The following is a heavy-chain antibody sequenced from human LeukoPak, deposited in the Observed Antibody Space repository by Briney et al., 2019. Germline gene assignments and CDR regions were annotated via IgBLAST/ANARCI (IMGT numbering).Heavy chain of an antibody. D-gene: IGHD3-22*01. CDR2: INHSGST. CDR3: ATRGEGYDSSGYLNY. J-gene: IGHJ4*02. Sequence: PSETLSLTCAVYGGSFSGYYWSWIRQPPGKGLEWIGEINHSGSTNYNLSLKSRVTISVDTSKNQFSLKLSSVTAADTAVYYCATRGEGYDSSGYLNYWGQGTLVTVSS. CDR1: GGSFSGYY. V-gene: IGHV4-34*01.